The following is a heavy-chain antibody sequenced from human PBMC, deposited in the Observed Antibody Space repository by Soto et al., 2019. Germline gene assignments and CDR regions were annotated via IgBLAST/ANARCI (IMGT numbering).Heavy chain of an antibody. J-gene: IGHJ4*02. D-gene: IGHD3-10*01. V-gene: IGHV3-48*01. CDR1: GFTFSSYS. Sequence: EVQLVESGGGLVQPGGSLRLSCAASGFTFSSYSMNWVRQAPGKGLEWVSYISSSSSTIYYADSVKGRFTISRDNAKNSLYLQMNSLRAEDTAVYYCARSYGSESYYNYLFDYWGQGTLVTVSS. CDR2: ISSSSSTI. CDR3: ARSYGSESYYNYLFDY.